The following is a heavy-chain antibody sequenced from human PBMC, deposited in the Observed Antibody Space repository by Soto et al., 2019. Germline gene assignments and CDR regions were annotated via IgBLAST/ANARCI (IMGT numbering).Heavy chain of an antibody. CDR2: IGPESGAT. V-gene: IGHV1-2*02. J-gene: IGHJ5*02. CDR1: GYTFTGHY. Sequence: ASVKVSCKASGYTFTGHYIHWVRQAPEQGPEWMGEIGPESGATRYAQKFQGRVTMTRDMSITTVYMELNNLSPDDTAVYYCARDHDYVWGSHRNWLGLWGQGTPVTVSS. CDR3: ARDHDYVWGSHRNWLGL. D-gene: IGHD3-16*01.